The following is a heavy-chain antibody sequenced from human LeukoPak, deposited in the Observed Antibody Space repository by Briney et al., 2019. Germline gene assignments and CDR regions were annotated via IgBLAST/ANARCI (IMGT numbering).Heavy chain of an antibody. CDR3: ARERLEDYYDSSGYYSAIDAFDI. CDR1: GFTFSDHY. V-gene: IGHV3-72*01. CDR2: TRNRANSYTT. Sequence: GGSLRLSCAASGFTFSDHYMDWVRQAPGKGLEWVGRTRNRANSYTTEYAASVKGRFTISRDDSNYSLYLQMNSLKNEDTAVYYCARERLEDYYDSSGYYSAIDAFDIWGQGTMVTVSS. J-gene: IGHJ3*02. D-gene: IGHD3-22*01.